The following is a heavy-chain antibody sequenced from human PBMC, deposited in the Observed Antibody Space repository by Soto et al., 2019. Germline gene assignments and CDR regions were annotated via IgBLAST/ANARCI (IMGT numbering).Heavy chain of an antibody. Sequence: QVHLQESGPGLMKASETLSLTCTDSGGSIRTYHWSWVRQPPGMRLEWIGYINYSGITNYNPSLKSRVTIAVDTSNNQFSLKLSSVTAADTAVYYCARWGDAYKYFDCWGQGTLVTVSS. V-gene: IGHV4-59*01. D-gene: IGHD3-10*01. J-gene: IGHJ4*02. CDR2: INYSGIT. CDR1: GGSIRTYH. CDR3: ARWGDAYKYFDC.